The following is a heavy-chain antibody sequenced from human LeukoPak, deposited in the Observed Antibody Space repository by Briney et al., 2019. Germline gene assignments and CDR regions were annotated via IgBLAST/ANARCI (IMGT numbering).Heavy chain of an antibody. D-gene: IGHD6-6*01. J-gene: IGHJ5*02. Sequence: GGSLRLSCTASGLTFTNYWMIWGRQAPGKGLEWVANINHDASEKYYVGSVEGRFTISRDNAKNSLFLQMNSLRAEDTGVYYCATSSYSSSSSWGQGTLVTVSS. V-gene: IGHV3-7*01. CDR3: ATSSYSSSSS. CDR2: INHDASEK. CDR1: GLTFTNYW.